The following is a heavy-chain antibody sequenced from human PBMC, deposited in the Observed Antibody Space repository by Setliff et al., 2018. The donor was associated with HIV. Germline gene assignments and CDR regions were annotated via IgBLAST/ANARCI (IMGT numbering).Heavy chain of an antibody. D-gene: IGHD2-2*01. J-gene: IGHJ6*02. CDR2: ISKSGTT. V-gene: IGHV4-34*01. CDR3: ARGTLVVPDARDYHYYLDV. Sequence: SETLSLTCAVYGGSFSGYYWSWIRQVPGKGLESIGYISKSGTTYYSSSLKSRAIISRDTSKNQFSLKLRSVTAADTAVYYCARGTLVVPDARDYHYYLDVWGQGNTVTVSS. CDR1: GGSFSGYY.